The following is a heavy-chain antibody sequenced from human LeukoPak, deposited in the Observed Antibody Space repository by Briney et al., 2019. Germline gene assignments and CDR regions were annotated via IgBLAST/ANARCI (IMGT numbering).Heavy chain of an antibody. Sequence: GGSLRLSCAASGFTFSSYSMNWVRQAPGKGLEWVSFISSSSSYIYYADSVKGRFTISRDNAKNSLYLQMNSLRAEDTAVYYCALSVFSNYFDYWGQGTLVTVSS. CDR1: GFTFSSYS. V-gene: IGHV3-21*01. J-gene: IGHJ4*02. CDR3: ALSVFSNYFDY. D-gene: IGHD2-2*01. CDR2: ISSSSSYI.